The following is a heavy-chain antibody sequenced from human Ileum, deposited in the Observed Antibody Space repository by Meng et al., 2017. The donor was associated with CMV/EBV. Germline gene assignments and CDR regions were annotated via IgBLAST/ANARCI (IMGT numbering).Heavy chain of an antibody. CDR3: ARGQTVRGFEY. V-gene: IGHV4-4*07. CDR1: SASISPYY. CDR2: IYTGGPT. J-gene: IGHJ4*02. D-gene: IGHD3-10*01. Sequence: LRASGPGLVKPSETLSLTCTVSSASISPYYWNWFRQPAGKGLEWIGRIYTGGPTDYNPSLKSRVTMSVDTSKNQFFLNLSSVTAADTAVYYCARGQTVRGFEYWGLGILVTVSS.